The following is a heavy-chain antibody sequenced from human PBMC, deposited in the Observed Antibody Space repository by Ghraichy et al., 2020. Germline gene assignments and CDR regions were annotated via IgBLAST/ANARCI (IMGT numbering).Heavy chain of an antibody. V-gene: IGHV3-7*01. Sequence: GGSLRLSCAASGLTFSSSWMNWVRQAPGKGLEWVANIKQDGSETHYLDSVKGRFTISRDNAQNSLYLQINSLRADDTAMYYCARGPVGTNAGKFDRWGQGTLVTVSS. J-gene: IGHJ4*02. CDR2: IKQDGSET. CDR1: GLTFSSSW. D-gene: IGHD2-8*01. CDR3: ARGPVGTNAGKFDR.